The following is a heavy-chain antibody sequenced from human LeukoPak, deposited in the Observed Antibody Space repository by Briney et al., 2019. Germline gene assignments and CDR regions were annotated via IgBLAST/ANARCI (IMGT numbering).Heavy chain of an antibody. V-gene: IGHV3-21*01. CDR2: ISSSSSYI. Sequence: GGSLRLSCAASGFTFSSYSMNWVRQAPGKGLEWASSISSSSSYIYCADSVEGRFTISRDNAKNSLYLQMNSLRAEDTAVYYCARARSIAARPNWFDPWGQGTLVTVSS. CDR1: GFTFSSYS. J-gene: IGHJ5*02. D-gene: IGHD6-6*01. CDR3: ARARSIAARPNWFDP.